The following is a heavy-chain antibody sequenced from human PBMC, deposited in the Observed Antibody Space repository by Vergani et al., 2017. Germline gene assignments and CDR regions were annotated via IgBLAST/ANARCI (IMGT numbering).Heavy chain of an antibody. CDR3: ARVRGYYYMDV. Sequence: EVQLVESGGGLVQPGRSLRLSCAASGFTFDDYAMHWVRQAPGNGLEWVSGISWNSGSIGYADSVKGRFTISRDNAKNSLYLQRNSLRAEDTAVYYCARVRGYYYMDVWGKGTTVTVSS. J-gene: IGHJ6*03. CDR1: GFTFDDYA. CDR2: ISWNSGSI. V-gene: IGHV3-9*01.